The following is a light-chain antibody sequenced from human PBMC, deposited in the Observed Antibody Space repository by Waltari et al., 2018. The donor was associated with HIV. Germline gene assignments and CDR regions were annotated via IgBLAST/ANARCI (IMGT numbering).Light chain of an antibody. J-gene: IGLJ1*01. CDR1: SSNIGAGSD. CDR3: QSYDSSMSLYV. Sequence: QSVLTQPPSVSGAPGQRVTISCTGSSSNIGAGSDVHWYPQLPGTAPKPLIYGSSNRPSGVPDRFSGSKSGTSASLAITVLQAEDEADYYCQSYDSSMSLYVFGTGTKVTVL. V-gene: IGLV1-40*01. CDR2: GSS.